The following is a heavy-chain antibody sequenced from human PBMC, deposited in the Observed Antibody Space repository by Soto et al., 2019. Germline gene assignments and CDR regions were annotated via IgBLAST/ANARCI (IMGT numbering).Heavy chain of an antibody. Sequence: GDLRLSCAGSGLVLTHHWMPWVRQAPGKGLEWISRIDSGGSNTSYAGSVKGRFTISRDNAKNTLYLEMSSLRAEDTAVYFCARKQAGYFYGIDSWGQGTLVTVSS. CDR2: IDSGGSNT. V-gene: IGHV3-74*01. J-gene: IGHJ4*02. CDR3: ARKQAGYFYGIDS. D-gene: IGHD3-10*01. CDR1: GLVLTHHW.